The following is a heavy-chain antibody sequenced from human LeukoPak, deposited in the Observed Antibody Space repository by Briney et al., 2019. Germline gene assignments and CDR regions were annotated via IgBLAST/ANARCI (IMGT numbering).Heavy chain of an antibody. J-gene: IGHJ4*02. CDR1: GGSFSGYY. CDR3: ASTIYDTIDY. V-gene: IGHV4-34*01. D-gene: IGHD3-22*01. Sequence: PSETLSLTCAVYGGSFSGYYWSWIRQPPGKGLEWIGEINHSGSTNYNPSLKSRVTISVDTSKNQFSLKLSSVTAADTAAYYCASTIYDTIDYWGQGTLVTVSS. CDR2: INHSGST.